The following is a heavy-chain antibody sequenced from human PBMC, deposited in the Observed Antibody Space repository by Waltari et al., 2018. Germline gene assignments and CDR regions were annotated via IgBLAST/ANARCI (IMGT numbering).Heavy chain of an antibody. J-gene: IGHJ6*03. CDR2: IYHSGST. CDR1: GYSISRGYY. CDR3: ARSGSPTYYYYYMDV. D-gene: IGHD1-26*01. Sequence: QVQLQESGPGLVKPSETLSLTCAVSGYSISRGYYWGWIRQAPGKGLEWIGSIYHSGSTYYNPSLKSRVTISVDTSKNQFSLKLSSVTAADTAVYYCARSGSPTYYYYYMDVWGKGTTVTVSS. V-gene: IGHV4-38-2*01.